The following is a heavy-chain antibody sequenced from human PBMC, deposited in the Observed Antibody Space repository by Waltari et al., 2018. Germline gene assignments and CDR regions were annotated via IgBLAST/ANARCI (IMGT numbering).Heavy chain of an antibody. V-gene: IGHV3-23*03. CDR1: GFTFSSYA. J-gene: IGHJ3*02. CDR3: AKGYYYESSGYYVGSAFDI. D-gene: IGHD3-22*01. Sequence: EVQLLESGGGLVQPGGSLRLSCAASGFTFSSYAITWVRQAPGQGLEWVSVIYSGDSGTNYADSVKGRFTISRDNSKNTLYLQMSSLRAEDTAVYYCAKGYYYESSGYYVGSAFDIWGQGTMVIVSS. CDR2: IYSGDSGT.